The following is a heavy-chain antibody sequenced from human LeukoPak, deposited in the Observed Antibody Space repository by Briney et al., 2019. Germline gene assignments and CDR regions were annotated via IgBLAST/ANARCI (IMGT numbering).Heavy chain of an antibody. Sequence: ASVKVSCKASGYTFTSYGISWVRQAPGQGLEWMGWISAYNGNTNYAQKLQGRVTMTTDTSTSTAYMELRSLRSDDTAVYCCARDPRGYYDSSGYYYGFYFDYWGQGTLVTVSS. CDR2: ISAYNGNT. J-gene: IGHJ4*02. V-gene: IGHV1-18*01. CDR3: ARDPRGYYDSSGYYYGFYFDY. D-gene: IGHD3-22*01. CDR1: GYTFTSYG.